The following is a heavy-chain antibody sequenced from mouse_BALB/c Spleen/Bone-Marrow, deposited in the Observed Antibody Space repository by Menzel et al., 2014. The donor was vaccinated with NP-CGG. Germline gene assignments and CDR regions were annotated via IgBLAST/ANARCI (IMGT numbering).Heavy chain of an antibody. V-gene: IGHV14-3*02. D-gene: IGHD1-1*01. CDR1: GFNIKDTY. Sequence: EVQLVESGAELVKPGASVKLSCTASGFNIKDTYMHWVKQRPEQGLEWIGRIDPANGNTKYDPKFQGKATITADTSSNPALLQISRLTSEDPAAYYSACYYYRVYFDYWGQGTPLPVSS. CDR3: ACYYYRVYFDY. CDR2: IDPANGNT. J-gene: IGHJ2*01.